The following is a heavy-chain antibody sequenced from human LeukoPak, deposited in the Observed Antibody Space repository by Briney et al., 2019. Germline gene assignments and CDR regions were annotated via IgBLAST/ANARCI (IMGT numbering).Heavy chain of an antibody. V-gene: IGHV1-18*01. CDR1: GYTFTSYG. Sequence: ASVNVSCTASGYTFTSYGISWVRQAPGQGLEWMGWISAYNGNTNYAQKLQGRVTMTTDTSTSTAYMELRSLRSDDTAVYYCARDEVVDMRFGELSKKPFDYWGQGTLVTVSS. J-gene: IGHJ4*02. CDR3: ARDEVVDMRFGELSKKPFDY. D-gene: IGHD3-16*02. CDR2: ISAYNGNT.